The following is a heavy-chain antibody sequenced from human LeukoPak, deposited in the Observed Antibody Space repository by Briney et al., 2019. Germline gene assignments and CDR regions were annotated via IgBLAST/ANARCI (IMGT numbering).Heavy chain of an antibody. CDR3: VRESGRYCSSTSCYPFDY. V-gene: IGHV4-4*07. J-gene: IGHJ4*02. Sequence: PSETLSLTCTVSGGSISSYYRSWIRQPAGKGLEWIGRIYTSGSTNYNPSLKSRVTMSVDTSKNQFSLKLSSVTAADTAVYYCVRESGRYCSSTSCYPFDYWGQGTLVTVSS. CDR1: GGSISSYY. D-gene: IGHD2-2*01. CDR2: IYTSGST.